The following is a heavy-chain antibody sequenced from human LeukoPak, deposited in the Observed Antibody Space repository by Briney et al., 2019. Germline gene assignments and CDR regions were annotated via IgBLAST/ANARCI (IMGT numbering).Heavy chain of an antibody. Sequence: ASVKVSCKASGYTFTGYYMHWVRQAPGQGLEWMGWINPNGGGTKYAQKFQGRVTMTRDTSISTAYMELSRLRSDDTAVYYCARDKYFDYGDNAYFDYWGQGTLVTVSS. J-gene: IGHJ4*02. CDR1: GYTFTGYY. CDR3: ARDKYFDYGDNAYFDY. D-gene: IGHD4-17*01. V-gene: IGHV1-2*02. CDR2: INPNGGGT.